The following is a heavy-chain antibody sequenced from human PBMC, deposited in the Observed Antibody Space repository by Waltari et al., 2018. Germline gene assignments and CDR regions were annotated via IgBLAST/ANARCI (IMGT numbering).Heavy chain of an antibody. CDR3: AIQAAAGIGVCFDP. J-gene: IGHJ5*02. CDR1: GGSISSGSYY. CDR2: IYTSGST. Sequence: QVQLQESGPGLVKPSQTLSLTCTVSGGSISSGSYYWSSIRQPAGKGLEWIGRIYTSGSTNYNPSLKSRVTISVDTSKNQFSLKLSSVTAADTAVYYCAIQAAAGIGVCFDPWGQGTLVTVSS. D-gene: IGHD6-13*01. V-gene: IGHV4-61*02.